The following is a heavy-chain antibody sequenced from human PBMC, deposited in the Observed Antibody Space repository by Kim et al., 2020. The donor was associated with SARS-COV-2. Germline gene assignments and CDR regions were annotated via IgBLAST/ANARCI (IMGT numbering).Heavy chain of an antibody. CDR1: GFSVSSTF. CDR2: LYADESA. D-gene: IGHD1-1*01. V-gene: IGHV3-66*02. Sequence: GGSLRLSCAASGFSVSSTFMSLVRQAPGKGLEWISVLYADESAYYAESVKGRFTISRDKSKNTLYLRMDSLRTEDTAVYYCARDRSWVAGATSYNYGMDVWGQGTTVTVSS. CDR3: ARDRSWVAGATSYNYGMDV. J-gene: IGHJ6*02.